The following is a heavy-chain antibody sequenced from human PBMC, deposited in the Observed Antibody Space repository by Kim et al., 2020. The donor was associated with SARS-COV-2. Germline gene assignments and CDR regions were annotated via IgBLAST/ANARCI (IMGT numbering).Heavy chain of an antibody. Sequence: ASVKVSCKVSGYTLTELSMHWVRQAPGKGLEWMGGFDPEDGETIYAQKFQGRVTMTEDTSTDTAYMELSSLRSEDTAVYYCETDGVVVPGGSYYYGMDVWGQGTTVTVPS. J-gene: IGHJ6*02. CDR3: ETDGVVVPGGSYYYGMDV. D-gene: IGHD2-2*01. V-gene: IGHV1-24*01. CDR1: GYTLTELS. CDR2: FDPEDGET.